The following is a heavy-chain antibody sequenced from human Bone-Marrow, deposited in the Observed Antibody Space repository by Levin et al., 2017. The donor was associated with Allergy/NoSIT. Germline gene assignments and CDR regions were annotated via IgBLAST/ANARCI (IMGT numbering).Heavy chain of an antibody. J-gene: IGHJ4*02. V-gene: IGHV4-31*03. CDR1: GDSIDNRAYY. D-gene: IGHD1-14*01. Sequence: PSETLSLTCTVSGDSIDNRAYYWNWIRQHPGKGLEWIGYIYYSGSYYNTPSLKTRVARSIDTSKNQFSLKLSSVTAADTAVYYCARNQVAGRYFDYWGQGTLVTVSS. CDR2: IYYSGSY. CDR3: ARNQVAGRYFDY.